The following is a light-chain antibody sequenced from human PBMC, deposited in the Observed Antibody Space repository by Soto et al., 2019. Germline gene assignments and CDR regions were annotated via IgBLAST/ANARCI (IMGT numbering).Light chain of an antibody. J-gene: IGKJ1*01. CDR2: GAS. CDR3: QEYDIWPPT. CDR1: QSVSTN. Sequence: DILMTQSPPSLSVSPVETATLPCRASQSVSTNLAWFQQKPGQTPRLLFNGASTRATGIPARFTGSGSGTEFILTISSLQSEDFAVYYCQEYDIWPPTFGQGTKVDI. V-gene: IGKV3-15*01.